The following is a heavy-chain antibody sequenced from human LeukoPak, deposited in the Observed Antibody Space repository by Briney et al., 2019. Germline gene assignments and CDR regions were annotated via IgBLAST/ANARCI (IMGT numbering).Heavy chain of an antibody. Sequence: GGSLRLSCAASGFTFSSYWMHWVRQAPGKGLVCVSRINSDGSSTSYADSVKGRFTISRDNAKNTLYLQMNSLRAEDTAVYYCARVQYYDILTGYPDYWGQGTLVTVSS. D-gene: IGHD3-9*01. V-gene: IGHV3-74*01. J-gene: IGHJ4*02. CDR1: GFTFSSYW. CDR3: ARVQYYDILTGYPDY. CDR2: INSDGSST.